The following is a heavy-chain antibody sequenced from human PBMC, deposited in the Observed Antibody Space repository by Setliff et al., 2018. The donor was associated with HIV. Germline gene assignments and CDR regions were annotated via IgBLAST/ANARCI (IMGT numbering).Heavy chain of an antibody. CDR1: SGPFSGYT. D-gene: IGHD2-21*02. CDR2: INHSGST. Sequence: SETLSLTCAVXSGPFSGYTWSWIRQPPGKGLEWIGEINHSGSTNYNPSLKSRVXISVDPSKNQFSLRQRSVTAADTAVYYCARSRFXXXTAKAFYMWGQGT. CDR3: ARSRFXXXTAKAFYM. V-gene: IGHV4-34*01. J-gene: IGHJ3*02.